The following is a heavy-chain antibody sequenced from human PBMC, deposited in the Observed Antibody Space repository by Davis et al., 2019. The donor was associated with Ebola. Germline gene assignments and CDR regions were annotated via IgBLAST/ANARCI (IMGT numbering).Heavy chain of an antibody. CDR3: ARDRYSDGSGYFFEQSH. J-gene: IGHJ4*02. CDR1: AGTFSSYG. D-gene: IGHD3-22*01. CDR2: IIPVFGIP. V-gene: IGHV1-69*13. Sequence: SVQVSCKASAGTFSSYGISWVRQAPGQGLDWMGGIIPVFGIPKYAQKFQGRVTITAAESTSTAYMELSSLRSEDTAVYYCARDRYSDGSGYFFEQSHWGQGTLVTVSS.